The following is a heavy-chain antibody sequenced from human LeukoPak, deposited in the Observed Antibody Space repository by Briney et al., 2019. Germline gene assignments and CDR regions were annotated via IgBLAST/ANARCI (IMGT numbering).Heavy chain of an antibody. Sequence: QTGGSLRLSCAASGFTFRNFAMSWVRQAPGKGLEWVSTISGSGISTYYADSVKGRFTISRDNSRDTLYLQMSSLRAEDTALYYCVKGDNDILTGYYNSFDYWGQGTLVTVSS. J-gene: IGHJ4*02. CDR3: VKGDNDILTGYYNSFDY. V-gene: IGHV3-23*01. CDR2: ISGSGIST. D-gene: IGHD3-9*01. CDR1: GFTFRNFA.